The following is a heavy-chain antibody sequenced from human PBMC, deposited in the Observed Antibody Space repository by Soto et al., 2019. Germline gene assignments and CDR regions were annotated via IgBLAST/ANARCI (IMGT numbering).Heavy chain of an antibody. Sequence: ASVKVSCKASGYTFTSYGISWVRQAPGQGLEWMGWISAYNGNTNYAQKLQGRVTMTTDTSTSTAYMELRSLRSDDTAVYYCARVDIIFDYYYGMDVWGQGTTVTVSS. CDR1: GYTFTSYG. CDR3: ARVDIIFDYYYGMDV. V-gene: IGHV1-18*01. CDR2: ISAYNGNT. J-gene: IGHJ6*02. D-gene: IGHD3-3*01.